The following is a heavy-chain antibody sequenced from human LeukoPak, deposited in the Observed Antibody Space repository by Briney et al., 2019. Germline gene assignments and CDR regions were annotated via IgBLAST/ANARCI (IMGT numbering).Heavy chain of an antibody. CDR2: IDANNGDT. Sequence: ASVTISCKASGYTFRCNYIHWLRQAPGQGLEWMGWIDANNGDTKSAQKFQGRVTMSRDTSISTAYMDLSSLSPDDAAVYYCARDPSSVTLYFFDYWGQGTLVTVSS. CDR3: ARDPSSVTLYFFDY. D-gene: IGHD4-11*01. J-gene: IGHJ4*02. CDR1: GYTFRCNY. V-gene: IGHV1-2*02.